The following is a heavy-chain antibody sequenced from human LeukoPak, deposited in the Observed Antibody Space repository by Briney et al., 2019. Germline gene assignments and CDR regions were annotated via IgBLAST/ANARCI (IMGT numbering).Heavy chain of an antibody. J-gene: IGHJ4*02. CDR1: GFTFSGSA. CDR3: TTHYDFWSXXXSLDY. D-gene: IGHD3-3*01. CDR2: IRSKANSYAT. Sequence: GGSLRLSCAASGFTFSGSAMHWVRQASGKGLEWVGRIRSKANSYATAYAASVKGRFTISRDDSKNTAYLQMNSLKTEDTAVYYCTTHYDFWSXXXSLDYWGQGTLVTVSS. V-gene: IGHV3-73*01.